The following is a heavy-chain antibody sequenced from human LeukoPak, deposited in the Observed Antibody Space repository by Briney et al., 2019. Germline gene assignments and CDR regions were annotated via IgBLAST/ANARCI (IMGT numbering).Heavy chain of an antibody. CDR3: ARSAGLLWFGELLPDAFDI. J-gene: IGHJ3*02. V-gene: IGHV1-46*01. D-gene: IGHD3-10*01. Sequence: ASVKVSCKASGYTFTSYYMHWVRQAPGQGLEWMGIINPSDGSTSYAQKFQGRVTMTRDTSTSTVYMELSSLRSEDTAVYYCARSAGLLWFGELLPDAFDIWGQGTMVTVSS. CDR1: GYTFTSYY. CDR2: INPSDGST.